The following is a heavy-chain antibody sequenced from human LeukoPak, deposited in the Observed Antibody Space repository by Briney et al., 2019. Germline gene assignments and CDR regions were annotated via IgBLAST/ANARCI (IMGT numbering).Heavy chain of an antibody. CDR2: ISAYNGNT. Sequence: ASVKVSCKASGYTFTSYGISWVRQAPGQGLEWMGWISAYNGNTNYAQKFQGRVTMTEDTSTDTAYMELSSLRSEDTAVYYCATDAFDYWGQGTLVTVSS. V-gene: IGHV1-18*01. J-gene: IGHJ4*02. CDR1: GYTFTSYG. CDR3: ATDAFDY.